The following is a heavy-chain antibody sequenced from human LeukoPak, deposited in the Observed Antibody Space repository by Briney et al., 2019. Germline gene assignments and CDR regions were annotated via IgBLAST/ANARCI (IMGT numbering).Heavy chain of an antibody. D-gene: IGHD3-3*01. CDR1: GGSISSSSYY. J-gene: IGHJ5*02. V-gene: IGHV4-39*01. Sequence: PSEPLSLTCTVSGGSISSSSYYWGWIRQPPGKGLEWIGSIYYSGSTYYNPSLKSRVTISVDTSKNQFSLKLSSVTAADTAVYYCARRNTGYYDFWSGYHTLNWFDPRGQGTLVTVSS. CDR3: ARRNTGYYDFWSGYHTLNWFDP. CDR2: IYYSGST.